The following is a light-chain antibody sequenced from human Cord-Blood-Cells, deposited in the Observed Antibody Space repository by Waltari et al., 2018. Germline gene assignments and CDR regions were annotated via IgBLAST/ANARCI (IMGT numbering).Light chain of an antibody. J-gene: IGLJ2*01. V-gene: IGLV2-14*01. CDR2: DVS. CDR1: SSDVGGYNY. CDR3: SSYTSSSTLV. Sequence: QSALTQPASVSGSPGQSITISCTGTSSDVGGYNYVSWYQQHPGKAPKLMIYDVSKCPSGVSYRFSGSKSGNTASLTISGLPAEDEADYYCSSYTSSSTLVFGGGTKLTVL.